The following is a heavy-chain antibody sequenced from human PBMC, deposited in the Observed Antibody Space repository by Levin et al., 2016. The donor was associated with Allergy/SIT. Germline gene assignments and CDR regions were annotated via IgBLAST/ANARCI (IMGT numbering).Heavy chain of an antibody. CDR3: ARLWCGDSINTCYNRNWFDP. V-gene: IGHV4-38-2*01. CDR2: IYHSGST. CDR1: GYSLSSGYY. D-gene: IGHD2-2*02. Sequence: GSLRLSCAVSGYSLSSGYYWGWIRQPPGKGLEWIGSIYHSGSTYYNPSLKSRVTISVDTSKNQFSLKLSSVTAADTAVYYCARLWCGDSINTCYNRNWFDPWGQGTLVTVSS. J-gene: IGHJ5*02.